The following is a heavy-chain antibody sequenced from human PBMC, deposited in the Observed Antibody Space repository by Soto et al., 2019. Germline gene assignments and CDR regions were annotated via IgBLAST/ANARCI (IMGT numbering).Heavy chain of an antibody. V-gene: IGHV4-30-2*01. J-gene: IGHJ5*02. CDR2: IYHTGTT. D-gene: IGHD3-22*01. CDR1: GGSINSGGYS. Sequence: SETLSLTCTVSGGSINSGGYSWTWIRQPPGKGLEWIGFIYHTGTTYYNPSLKSRVTISVDRSKNQFSLKLSSVTAADTAVYYCARHSTGYYYSWFDPWGQGTLVTVPQ. CDR3: ARHSTGYYYSWFDP.